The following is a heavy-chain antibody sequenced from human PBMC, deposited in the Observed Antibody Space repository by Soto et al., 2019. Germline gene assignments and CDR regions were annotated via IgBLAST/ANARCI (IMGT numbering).Heavy chain of an antibody. CDR2: IKEDGSEK. CDR1: GITLRSSW. V-gene: IGHV3-7*04. CDR3: ARDPYDRGGYAAFDI. D-gene: IGHD3-22*01. J-gene: IGHJ3*02. Sequence: GGSMGLSCAASGITLRSSWMTWVRQAPGKGLEWVANIKEDGSEKQYVDSVKGRFTVSRDNAKNSLFLQMDSLSADDTAVYYCARDPYDRGGYAAFDIWGQGTMVTVSS.